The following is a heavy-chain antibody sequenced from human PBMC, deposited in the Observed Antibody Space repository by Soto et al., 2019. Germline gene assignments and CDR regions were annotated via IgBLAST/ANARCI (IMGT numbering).Heavy chain of an antibody. D-gene: IGHD2-15*01. CDR2: IYWDDDK. J-gene: IGHJ6*02. CDR1: GFSLSTSGVG. V-gene: IGHV2-5*02. Sequence: SGPTLVNPTQTLTLTCTFSGFSLSTSGVGVGWIRQPPGKALEWLALIYWDDDKRYSPSLKSRLTITKDTSKNQVVLTMTNMGPVDTATYYCAHSPLCSCGSCYSSYYYCMDVWGQGTTVTVSS. CDR3: AHSPLCSCGSCYSSYYYCMDV.